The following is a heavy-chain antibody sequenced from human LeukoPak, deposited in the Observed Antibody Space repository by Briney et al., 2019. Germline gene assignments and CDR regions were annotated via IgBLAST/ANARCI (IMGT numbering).Heavy chain of an antibody. CDR2: INQGGSEG. V-gene: IGHV3-7*01. CDR3: SRSLDY. J-gene: IGHJ4*02. CDR1: GFSFSDYW. Sequence: GGSLRLSCAASGFSFSDYWMDWVRQSPGKGMEWVANINQGGSEGYYADSVKGRFTISRDNAKNSLYLQMNKLRAEDTAVYYCSRSLDYWGQGALVTVSS.